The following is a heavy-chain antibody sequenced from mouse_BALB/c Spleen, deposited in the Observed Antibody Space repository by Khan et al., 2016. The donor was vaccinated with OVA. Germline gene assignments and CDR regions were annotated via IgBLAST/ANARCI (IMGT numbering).Heavy chain of an antibody. CDR3: ARRVAARATWGYFDK. V-gene: IGHV1-63*02. CDR1: GYTFTNYW. D-gene: IGHD3-1*01. CDR2: TYPGGGYT. J-gene: IGHJ2*01. Sequence: VQLQESGAELVRPGTSVKMSCKAAGYTFTNYWLGWVKQRPGHGLEWIGDTYPGGGYTNYNEKFKGKATLTADTSSSTAYMQPSGLTSEDSAIPFCARRVAARATWGYFDKWGQGTTLPVSS.